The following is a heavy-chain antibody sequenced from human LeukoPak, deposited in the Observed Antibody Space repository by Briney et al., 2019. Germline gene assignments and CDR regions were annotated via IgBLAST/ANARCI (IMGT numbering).Heavy chain of an antibody. CDR2: IWTSGIT. CDR1: GGSISGHY. V-gene: IGHV4-4*09. D-gene: IGHD1-14*01. J-gene: IGHJ5*02. Sequence: PSETLSLTCTVSGGSISGHYWSWIRQSPGRGLEWIGNIWTSGITKYNPSLNSRVTILIDTSKSQVYLKVRSMTAADTAVYYCARQAQDGTDNYFGPWGQGTLVTVSS. CDR3: ARQAQDGTDNYFGP.